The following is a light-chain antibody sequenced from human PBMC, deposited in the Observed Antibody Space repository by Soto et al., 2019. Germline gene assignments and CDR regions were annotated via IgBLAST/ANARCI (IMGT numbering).Light chain of an antibody. CDR1: SSNIGSNY. V-gene: IGLV1-47*01. CDR2: RNN. Sequence: QSVLTHPPSASGTPGQRVTISCSGSSSNIGSNYVYWYQQLPGTAPKLLIYRNNQRPSGVPDRFSGSKSGTSASLAISGLRSEDEADYYCAAWDDSLNVVFGGGTKLTVL. CDR3: AAWDDSLNVV. J-gene: IGLJ2*01.